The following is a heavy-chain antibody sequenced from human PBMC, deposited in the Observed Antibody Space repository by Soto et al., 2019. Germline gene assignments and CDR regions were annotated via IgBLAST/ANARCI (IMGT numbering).Heavy chain of an antibody. CDR1: GFTFRSHR. V-gene: IGHV3-74*01. Sequence: EVQLAESGGGLVQPGGSLRVSCAASGFTFRSHRIHWVSQAPGKGLEWVSRIDTDGGGTSYADSVKGRFTISTDNAENTVYLQMTGLRVEDTAVYYCATVFDVWGQGTLVTVSS. J-gene: IGHJ4*02. CDR3: ATVFDV. D-gene: IGHD4-17*01. CDR2: IDTDGGGT.